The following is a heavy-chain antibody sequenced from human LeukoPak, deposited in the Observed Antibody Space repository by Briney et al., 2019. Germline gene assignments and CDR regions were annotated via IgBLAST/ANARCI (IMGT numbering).Heavy chain of an antibody. D-gene: IGHD3-16*01. CDR3: ARDNDRKDDS. Sequence: GGSLRLSCAASGFTFSNYWMTWVRQAPGKGLEWVSAISGSGGSTYYADSVKGRFTISRDNSKNTLYLQMNSLRAEDTAVYYCARDNDRKDDSWGQGTLVTVSS. J-gene: IGHJ5*02. CDR1: GFTFSNYW. V-gene: IGHV3-23*01. CDR2: ISGSGGST.